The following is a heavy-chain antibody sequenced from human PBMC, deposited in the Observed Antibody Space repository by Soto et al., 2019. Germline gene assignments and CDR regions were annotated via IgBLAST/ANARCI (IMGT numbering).Heavy chain of an antibody. CDR1: SASLSNYY. J-gene: IGHJ4*02. Sequence: QVQLQESGPGLVKPSETLSLTCTVSSASLSNYYWSWIRQPAGKGLEWIGRIFPTGNTDYNPSLRSRVTMSVDTSKNQFSLKLNSATAADTAVYYCARGSLGPDYWGPGTLVTVSS. CDR2: IFPTGNT. D-gene: IGHD1-26*01. V-gene: IGHV4-4*07. CDR3: ARGSLGPDY.